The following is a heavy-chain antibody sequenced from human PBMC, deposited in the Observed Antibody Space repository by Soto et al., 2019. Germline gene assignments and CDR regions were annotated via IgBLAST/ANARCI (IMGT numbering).Heavy chain of an antibody. CDR3: AKVRSSSYLGY. V-gene: IGHV1-58*01. J-gene: IGHJ4*02. CDR2: IVVGSGNT. Sequence: SVKVSCKASGFTFTSSASQWLRQARGQRLEWIGWIVVGSGNTNYAQKFQERVTITRDMSTSTAYMELSSLRSEDTAIYCCAKVRSSSYLGYWGQGTLVTVSS. CDR1: GFTFTSSA. D-gene: IGHD6-13*01.